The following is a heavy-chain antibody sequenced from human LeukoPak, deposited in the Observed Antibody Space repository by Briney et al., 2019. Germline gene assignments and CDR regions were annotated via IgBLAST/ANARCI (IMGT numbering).Heavy chain of an antibody. CDR2: ISSSSSTI. Sequence: GGSLRLSCAASGFTFSSYAMSWVRQAPGKGLQWFSCISSSSSTIYYADSVKGRFTISRDNAKNSLYLQMNSLRDEDTAVYYCAREYSSSSGRAFDIWGQGTMVTVSS. CDR3: AREYSSSSGRAFDI. D-gene: IGHD6-6*01. J-gene: IGHJ3*02. V-gene: IGHV3-48*02. CDR1: GFTFSSYA.